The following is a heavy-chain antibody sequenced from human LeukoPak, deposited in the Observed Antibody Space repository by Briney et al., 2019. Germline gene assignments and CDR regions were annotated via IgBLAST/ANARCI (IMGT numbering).Heavy chain of an antibody. CDR3: TRGLYYYDSSGYSGYYFDY. CDR2: IYYSGST. D-gene: IGHD3-22*01. Sequence: PSETLSPTCTVSAGPISSYYWSWIRQPPGKGLEWIGYIYYSGSTNYNPSLKSRVTISVDTSKNQFSLKLSSVTAADTAVYYCTRGLYYYDSSGYSGYYFDYWGQGTLVTVSS. V-gene: IGHV4-59*01. J-gene: IGHJ4*02. CDR1: AGPISSYY.